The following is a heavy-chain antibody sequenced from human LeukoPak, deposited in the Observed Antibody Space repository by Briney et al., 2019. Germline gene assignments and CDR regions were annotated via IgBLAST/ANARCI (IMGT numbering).Heavy chain of an antibody. CDR3: ARDSPAAGKENFDY. CDR1: GYTFTSYY. Sequence: GASVKVSCKASGYTFTSYYMHWVRQAPGQGLEWMGIINPSGGSTAYAQKFQGRVTMTRDMSTSTVYMDLSSLRSEDTAVYYCARDSPAAGKENFDYWGQGTLVTVSS. V-gene: IGHV1-46*01. D-gene: IGHD6-13*01. J-gene: IGHJ4*02. CDR2: INPSGGST.